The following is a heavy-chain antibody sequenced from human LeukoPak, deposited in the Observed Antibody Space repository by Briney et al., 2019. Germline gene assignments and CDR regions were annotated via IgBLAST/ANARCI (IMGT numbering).Heavy chain of an antibody. J-gene: IGHJ5*02. CDR1: GFTFGDYY. CDR2: IRSQGHGGTT. V-gene: IGHV3-49*04. Sequence: PGRSLRLSCTGSGFTFGDYYINWVRQAPGKGPERVGFIRSQGHGGTTEYAASVKGRFPISREDAKRIAYLQMDSLKPDDTALYYCSGHRHSFNWFDPWGQGTLATVSS. D-gene: IGHD5-18*01. CDR3: SGHRHSFNWFDP.